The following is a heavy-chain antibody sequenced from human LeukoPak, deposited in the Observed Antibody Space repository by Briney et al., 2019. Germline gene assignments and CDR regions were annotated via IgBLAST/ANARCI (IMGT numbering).Heavy chain of an antibody. Sequence: SETLSLTCTVSGGSISSYYWSWIRQPPGKGLEWIGYIYYSGSTNYNPSLKSRVTISVDTSKNQFSLKLSSVTAADTAVHYCARDILSDREGYWGQGTPVTVSS. CDR1: GGSISSYY. V-gene: IGHV4-59*01. J-gene: IGHJ4*02. CDR3: ARDILSDREGY. CDR2: IYYSGST. D-gene: IGHD1-26*01.